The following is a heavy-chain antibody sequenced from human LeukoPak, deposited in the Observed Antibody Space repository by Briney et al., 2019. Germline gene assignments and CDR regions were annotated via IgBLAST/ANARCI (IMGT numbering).Heavy chain of an antibody. D-gene: IGHD3-10*01. CDR2: INHSGST. V-gene: IGHV4-34*01. J-gene: IGHJ6*02. CDR3: ARVPRRLYGSGSPPSRGMDV. CDR1: GGSFSGYY. Sequence: SETLSLTCAVYGGSFSGYYWSWLRQPPGKGLEWLGEINHSGSTNYNPSLESRVTISVDTSKNQFSLKLSSVTAADTAVYYCARVPRRLYGSGSPPSRGMDVWGQGTTVTVSS.